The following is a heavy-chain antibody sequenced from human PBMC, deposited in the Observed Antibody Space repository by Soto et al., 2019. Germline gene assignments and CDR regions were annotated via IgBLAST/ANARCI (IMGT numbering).Heavy chain of an antibody. Sequence: EVQLVESGGGLVKPGGSLRLSCATSGFTFSSYSMKWARQAPGKGLEWVASISSGSSHIYYADSVKGRFTISRDNAKNSLYLQMNSLRAEDTAVYYCASRFIAARPFVDYYYYGMDVWGQGTTVTVSS. CDR1: GFTFSSYS. D-gene: IGHD6-6*01. V-gene: IGHV3-21*01. CDR3: ASRFIAARPFVDYYYYGMDV. CDR2: ISSGSSHI. J-gene: IGHJ6*02.